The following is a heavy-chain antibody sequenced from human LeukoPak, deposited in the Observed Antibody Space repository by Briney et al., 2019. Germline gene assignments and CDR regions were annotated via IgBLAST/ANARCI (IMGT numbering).Heavy chain of an antibody. J-gene: IGHJ4*02. CDR1: GYTLTELS. CDR3: ATDILRYFDWLLPY. D-gene: IGHD3-9*01. CDR2: FDPEDGET. V-gene: IGHV1-24*01. Sequence: GASVKVSCKASGYTLTELSMHWVRQAPGKGLEWIGGFDPEDGETIYAQKFQGRVTMTEDTSTDTAYMELSSLRSEDTAVYYCATDILRYFDWLLPYWGQGTLVTVSS.